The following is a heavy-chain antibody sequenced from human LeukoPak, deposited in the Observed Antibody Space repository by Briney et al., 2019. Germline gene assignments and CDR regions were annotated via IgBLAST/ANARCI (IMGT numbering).Heavy chain of an antibody. CDR3: ASSLDYYYGSGTGAFDI. D-gene: IGHD3-10*01. Sequence: GESLKISCEASGYTFSTDWIGWVRQMPGKGLEWMGIIYPGDSDTRYSPSFQGQVTISVDKSTSTAYLQWRSLKASDTAMYYCASSLDYYYGSGTGAFDIWGQGTMVTVSS. V-gene: IGHV5-51*01. CDR1: GYTFSTDW. J-gene: IGHJ3*02. CDR2: IYPGDSDT.